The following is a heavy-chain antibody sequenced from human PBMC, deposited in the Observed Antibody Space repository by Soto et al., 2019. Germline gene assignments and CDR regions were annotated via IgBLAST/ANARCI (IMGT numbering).Heavy chain of an antibody. V-gene: IGHV4-30-4*08. CDR3: AKGLNTDMAPGYDY. J-gene: IGHJ4*02. Sequence: SETLSLTCTVSGGSISSDYYHWTWIRQSPGKGLECIGYIHHSGSILYNPSLKSRVTISVDTSKNQFSPHLSSVTAADTAVYFCAKGLNTDMAPGYDYWGQGTLVTVSS. CDR2: IHHSGSI. CDR1: GGSISSDYYH. D-gene: IGHD5-18*01.